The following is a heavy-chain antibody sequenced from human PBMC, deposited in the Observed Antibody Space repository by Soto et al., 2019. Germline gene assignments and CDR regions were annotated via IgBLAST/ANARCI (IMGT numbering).Heavy chain of an antibody. CDR1: GFTFSSYA. CDR2: ISGSGGST. D-gene: IGHD6-19*01. V-gene: IGHV3-23*01. CDR3: AKDLVAGAGTSTKLDD. Sequence: GGSLRLSCAASGFTFSSYAMSWVRQAPGKGLEWVSAISGSGGSTYYADSVKGRFTISRDNSKNTLYLQMNSLRAEDTAVYYCAKDLVAGAGTSTKLDDWGQGTLVTVSS. J-gene: IGHJ4*02.